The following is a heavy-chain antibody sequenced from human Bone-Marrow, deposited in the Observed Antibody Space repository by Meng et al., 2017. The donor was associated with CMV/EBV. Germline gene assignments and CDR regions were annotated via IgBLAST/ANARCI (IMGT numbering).Heavy chain of an antibody. CDR3: ARDGIPSRDDAFDI. J-gene: IGHJ3*02. D-gene: IGHD1-14*01. Sequence: ASGKVSCKASGYTLSGYYMDWVRQAPGQGLEWMGWINPNSGGTNYAQKFQGRVTMTRDTSISTAYMELSRLRSEDTAVYYCARDGIPSRDDAFDIWGQGTMVTVSS. CDR1: GYTLSGYY. CDR2: INPNSGGT. V-gene: IGHV1-2*02.